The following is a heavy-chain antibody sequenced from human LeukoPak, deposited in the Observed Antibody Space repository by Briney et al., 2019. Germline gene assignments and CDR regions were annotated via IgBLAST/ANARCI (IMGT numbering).Heavy chain of an antibody. CDR3: VRTPPNWGFDY. Sequence: ASVTVSCKASGYTFTTHDINWVRQATGQGLEWLGWMSPNSGDTGYAQKFQGRVTMTSDSSISTAYMELSSLRSEDTAIYYCVRTPPNWGFDYWAREPWSPSPQ. J-gene: IGHJ4*02. D-gene: IGHD7-27*01. CDR2: MSPNSGDT. V-gene: IGHV1-8*01. CDR1: GYTFTTHD.